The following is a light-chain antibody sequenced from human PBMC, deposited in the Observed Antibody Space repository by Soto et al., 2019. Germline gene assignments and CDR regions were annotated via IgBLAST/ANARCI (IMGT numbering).Light chain of an antibody. V-gene: IGLV2-23*01. CDR3: CSYAGRITSYV. J-gene: IGLJ1*01. CDR1: SSDVGSYNL. CDR2: EGS. Sequence: QSALTQPASVSGSPGQSITISCTGTSSDVGSYNLVSWYQQYPDKAPELMIFEGSNRPPGVSNRSSGSKSGNTASLTISGLQAEDEAHYYCCSYAGRITSYVFGTGTKLTVL.